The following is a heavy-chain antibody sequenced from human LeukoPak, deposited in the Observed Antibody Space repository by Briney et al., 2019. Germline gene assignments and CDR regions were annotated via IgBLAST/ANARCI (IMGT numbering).Heavy chain of an antibody. J-gene: IGHJ1*01. D-gene: IGHD3-22*01. V-gene: IGHV1-46*01. Sequence: ASVKVSCKASGYTFTSYYMHWVRQAPGQGLEWMGIINPSGGSTSYAQKFQGRVTMTRDTSTSTVYMELSSLRSEDTAVYYCARAHNYYDSSGYFVPSVAEYFQHWGQGTLVTVSS. CDR2: INPSGGST. CDR3: ARAHNYYDSSGYFVPSVAEYFQH. CDR1: GYTFTSYY.